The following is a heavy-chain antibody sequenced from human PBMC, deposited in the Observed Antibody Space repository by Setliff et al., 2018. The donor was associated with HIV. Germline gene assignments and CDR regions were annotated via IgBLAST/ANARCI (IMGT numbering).Heavy chain of an antibody. CDR3: ARESYLYGSGSYPTYFQH. CDR2: IYSDGRT. V-gene: IGHV3-66*02. CDR1: GFSFRNAW. D-gene: IGHD3-10*01. Sequence: HPGGSLRLSCVASGFSFRNAWMSWVRQAPGKGLEWVYIIYSDGRTYYADSVKGRFTISRDDSENTVYLHMSSLRTEDTAVYYCARESYLYGSGSYPTYFQHCGQGTLVTVSS. J-gene: IGHJ1*01.